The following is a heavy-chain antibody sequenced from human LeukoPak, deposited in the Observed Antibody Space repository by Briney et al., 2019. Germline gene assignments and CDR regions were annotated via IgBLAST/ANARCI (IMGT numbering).Heavy chain of an antibody. CDR2: INKDGSGT. CDR3: ARGCCSVSGLYFEF. J-gene: IGHJ4*02. V-gene: IGHV3-7*03. Sequence: GGSLRLSCAASGFTFSNYFMGWVRQAPGKGLERVANINKDGSGTSYADSVKGRFTISRDNAKNSLYLQMNGLRVEDTAVYYCARGCCSVSGLYFEFWGQGSLVTVSS. D-gene: IGHD3-9*01. CDR1: GFTFSNYF.